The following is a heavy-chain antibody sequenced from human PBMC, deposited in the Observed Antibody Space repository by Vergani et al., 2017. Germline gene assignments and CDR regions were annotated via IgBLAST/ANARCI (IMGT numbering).Heavy chain of an antibody. D-gene: IGHD2-2*01. J-gene: IGHJ3*01. CDR1: GFSFTTYA. Sequence: EVQLLESGGDLVQPGGSLRLSCAASGFSFTTYAMSWVRQAPGKGLEWVSTINTNGDYTRYGDSVKGRFTISRDNSKSTLYLQMNSLRAEGTAIYYCAKVCGSTSCPHEGGAFDVWGHGTMVTVSS. CDR2: INTNGDYT. CDR3: AKVCGSTSCPHEGGAFDV. V-gene: IGHV3-23*01.